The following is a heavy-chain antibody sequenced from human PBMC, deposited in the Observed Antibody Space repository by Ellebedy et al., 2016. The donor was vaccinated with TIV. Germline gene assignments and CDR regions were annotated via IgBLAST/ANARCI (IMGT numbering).Heavy chain of an antibody. D-gene: IGHD3-22*01. Sequence: GESLKISCAASGFTFDDYGMSWVRQAPGKGLEWVSGINWNGGSTGYADSVKGRFTISRDNAKNSLYLQMNSLRAEDTALYYCAATRRAYYYDSSGQDYWGQGTLVTVSS. CDR1: GFTFDDYG. V-gene: IGHV3-20*04. J-gene: IGHJ4*02. CDR2: INWNGGST. CDR3: AATRRAYYYDSSGQDY.